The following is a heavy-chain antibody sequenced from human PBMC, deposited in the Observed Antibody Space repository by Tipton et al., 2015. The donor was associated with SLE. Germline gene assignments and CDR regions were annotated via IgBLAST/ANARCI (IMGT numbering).Heavy chain of an antibody. CDR3: TKGAEWGATVGYY. Sequence: TLSLTCTVSGGSISSYFWSWIRQPPGKGLEWIGYISYSGSTNYNPSLKSRVTISADTSKNQFSLKLSSVTAADTAVYYCTKGAEWGATVGYYWCQGTLVTVST. CDR1: GGSISSYF. V-gene: IGHV4-59*01. CDR2: ISYSGST. D-gene: IGHD1-26*01. J-gene: IGHJ4*02.